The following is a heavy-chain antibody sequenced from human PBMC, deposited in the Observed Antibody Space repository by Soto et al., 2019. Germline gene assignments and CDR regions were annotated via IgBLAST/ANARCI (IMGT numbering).Heavy chain of an antibody. Sequence: QVQLQESGPRLVKPSQDLSLTCTVSGGSINSGAYHWSWVRQHPGKGLEWIGVISYRGTTYSNPSLQSRMTMSVDPSKTQLSLKLSSVTAADTAVYYCARMSATGTRWFDPWGPGTLVTVSS. CDR1: GGSINSGAYH. D-gene: IGHD1-1*01. J-gene: IGHJ5*02. CDR2: ISYRGTT. V-gene: IGHV4-31*03. CDR3: ARMSATGTRWFDP.